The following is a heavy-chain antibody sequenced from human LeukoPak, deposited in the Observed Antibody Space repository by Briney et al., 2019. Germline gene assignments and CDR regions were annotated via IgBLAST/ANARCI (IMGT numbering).Heavy chain of an antibody. CDR1: GYTFINYH. Sequence: ASVRVSCRASGYTFINYHINWVRQASGRGLEWMGWMNPNSGDRGYAQNFQGRVTITSDTSISTAYMELSSLRSEDTAVYFCARTTSLNASGYDYWGQGTLVTVSS. J-gene: IGHJ4*02. CDR3: ARTTSLNASGYDY. V-gene: IGHV1-8*03. D-gene: IGHD1-1*01. CDR2: MNPNSGDR.